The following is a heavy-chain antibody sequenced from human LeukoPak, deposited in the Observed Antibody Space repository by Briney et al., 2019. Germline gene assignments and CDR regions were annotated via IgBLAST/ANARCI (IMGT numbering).Heavy chain of an antibody. Sequence: SETLSLTCAVYGTSFSDYYWSWIRQSPGKGLEWIGEIFHSGSTLYNPSLKSRVTISRDTSKSRFSLKLTSVTAADTAVYYCARHARVATHTNHLDYWGQGTLVTVSP. CDR2: IFHSGST. CDR1: GTSFSDYY. V-gene: IGHV4-34*12. CDR3: ARHARVATHTNHLDY. J-gene: IGHJ4*02. D-gene: IGHD2-8*01.